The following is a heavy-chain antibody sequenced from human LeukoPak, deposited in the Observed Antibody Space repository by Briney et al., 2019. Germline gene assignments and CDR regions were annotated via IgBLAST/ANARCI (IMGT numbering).Heavy chain of an antibody. V-gene: IGHV3-23*01. D-gene: IGHD3-22*01. CDR1: GFTFRKYA. J-gene: IGHJ4*02. Sequence: GGSLRLSCAASGFTFRKYAMTWVRQAPGKGLEWVSAITGGGVSTFYADSLRGRFTISRDNFRNTLFLEITSLRAEDTGVYYCTKEREKVVLTTRPDYWGQGAQVIVSS. CDR2: ITGGGVST. CDR3: TKEREKVVLTTRPDY.